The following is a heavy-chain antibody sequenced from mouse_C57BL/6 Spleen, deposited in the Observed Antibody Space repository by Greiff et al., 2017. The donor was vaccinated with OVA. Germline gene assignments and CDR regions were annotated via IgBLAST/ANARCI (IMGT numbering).Heavy chain of an antibody. J-gene: IGHJ4*01. CDR3: ARSGYGSSYSAMDY. V-gene: IGHV1-81*01. CDR1: GYTFTSYG. Sequence: QVQLQQSGAELARPGASVKLSCKASGYTFTSYGISWVKQRTGQGLEWIGEIYPRSGNTYYNEKFKGKATLTADKSSSTAYMELRSLTSEDSAVYFCARSGYGSSYSAMDYWGQGTSVTVSS. CDR2: IYPRSGNT. D-gene: IGHD1-1*01.